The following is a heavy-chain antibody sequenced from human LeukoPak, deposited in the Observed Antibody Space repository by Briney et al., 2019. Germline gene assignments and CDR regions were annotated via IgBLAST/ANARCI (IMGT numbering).Heavy chain of an antibody. D-gene: IGHD6-19*01. CDR1: GGSISSGGYY. J-gene: IGHJ4*02. Sequence: PSETLSLTCTVSGGSISSGGYYWSWIRQHPGKGLEWIGYIYYSGSTYYNPSLKSRVTISVDTSKNQFSLKLSSVTAADTAVYYCAMSSGWYVAGVDYWGQGTLVTVSS. CDR3: AMSSGWYVAGVDY. V-gene: IGHV4-31*03. CDR2: IYYSGST.